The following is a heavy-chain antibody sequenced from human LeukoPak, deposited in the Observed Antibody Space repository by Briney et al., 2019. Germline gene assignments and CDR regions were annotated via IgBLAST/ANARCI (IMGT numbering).Heavy chain of an antibody. CDR2: IYYSGNT. Sequence: SETLSLTCTVSGGSISSSSYYWGWIRQPPGKGLEWVGSIYYSGNTYYNPSLTSRVTISVDTSKNQFSLKLSSVTAADTAVYYCARQGGTLGPYDSWGQGTLVTVSS. CDR3: ARQGGTLGPYDS. CDR1: GGSISSSSYY. D-gene: IGHD3-16*01. J-gene: IGHJ4*02. V-gene: IGHV4-39*01.